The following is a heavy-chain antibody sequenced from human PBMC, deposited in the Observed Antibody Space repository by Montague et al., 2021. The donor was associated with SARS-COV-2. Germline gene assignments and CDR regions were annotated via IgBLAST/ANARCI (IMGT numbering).Heavy chain of an antibody. CDR2: IYYRGST. V-gene: IGHV4-39*01. CDR3: AIEVGAMVYYYGMDV. D-gene: IGHD1-26*01. Sequence: SETLSLTCTVSGGSISSSTYYWAWIRQPPGKGLEWIGSIYYRGSTYYNPSLKSRVFISVDTSKNQFSLKLSSVTAADTAVYYCAIEVGAMVYYYGMDVWGQGTTVTVSS. J-gene: IGHJ6*02. CDR1: GGSISSSTYY.